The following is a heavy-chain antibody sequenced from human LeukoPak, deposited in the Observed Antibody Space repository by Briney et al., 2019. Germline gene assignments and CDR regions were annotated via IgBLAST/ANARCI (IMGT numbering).Heavy chain of an antibody. CDR2: IYYSGST. V-gene: IGHV4-39*07. CDR3: ARAHNYYDSSGYYYPAFDY. Sequence: SETLSLTCTVSGGSISSSSYYWGWIRQPPGKGLEWIGSIYYSGSTYYNPSLKSRVTISVDTSKNQFSLKLSSVTAADTAVYYCARAHNYYDSSGYYYPAFDYWGQGTLVTVSS. D-gene: IGHD3-22*01. CDR1: GGSISSSSYY. J-gene: IGHJ4*02.